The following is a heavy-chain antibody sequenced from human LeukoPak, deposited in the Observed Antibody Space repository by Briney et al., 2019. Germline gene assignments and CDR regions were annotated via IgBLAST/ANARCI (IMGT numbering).Heavy chain of an antibody. V-gene: IGHV3-23*01. CDR2: ISGSGGST. Sequence: PGGSLRLSCAASGFTFSSYAMSWVRQAPGKGLEWVSAISGSGGSTHYADSVKGRFTISRDNSKNTLYLQMNSLRAEDTAVYYCAKHYDFWSGYFADAFDIRGQGTMVTVSS. CDR1: GFTFSSYA. J-gene: IGHJ3*02. CDR3: AKHYDFWSGYFADAFDI. D-gene: IGHD3-3*01.